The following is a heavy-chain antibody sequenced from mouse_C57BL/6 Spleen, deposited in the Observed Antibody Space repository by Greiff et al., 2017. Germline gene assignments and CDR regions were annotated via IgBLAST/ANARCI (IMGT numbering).Heavy chain of an antibody. CDR1: GYTFTSYW. Sequence: QVQLQQPGAELVKPGASVKLSCKASGYTFTSYWMHWVKQRPGQGLEWIGMIHPNSGSTNYNEKFKSKATLTVDKSSSTAYMQLSSLTSEDSAVYYCARDWDVGAWFAYGGQGTLVTVSA. CDR3: ARDWDVGAWFAY. D-gene: IGHD4-1*01. V-gene: IGHV1-64*01. CDR2: IHPNSGST. J-gene: IGHJ3*01.